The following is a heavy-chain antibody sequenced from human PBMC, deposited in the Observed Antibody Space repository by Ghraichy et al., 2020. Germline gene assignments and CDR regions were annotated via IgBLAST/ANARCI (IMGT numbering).Heavy chain of an antibody. CDR2: IYYTGST. Sequence: SETLSLTCIVSGGSISSGDYYWSWIRQPPGKGLEWIGYIYYTGSTYCNPSLKSRVTISLDTSKNQFSLRLTSVTAADTAVYYCARESWGYGPGVSWGQGTLVTVSS. D-gene: IGHD3-10*01. CDR1: GGSISSGDYY. CDR3: ARESWGYGPGVS. V-gene: IGHV4-30-4*01. J-gene: IGHJ5*02.